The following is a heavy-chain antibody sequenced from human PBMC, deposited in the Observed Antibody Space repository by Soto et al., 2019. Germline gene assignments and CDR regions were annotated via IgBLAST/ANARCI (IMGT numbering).Heavy chain of an antibody. Sequence: QVQLVESGGGVVQPGRSLRLSCAASGFTFSSYGMHWVRQAPGKGLEWVAVISYDGSNKYYADSVKGRFTISRDNSKNTLYLQMNRLRAEDTAVYYCAKADSSGWYAAGDYFDYWGQGTLVTVSS. J-gene: IGHJ4*02. D-gene: IGHD6-19*01. V-gene: IGHV3-30*18. CDR1: GFTFSSYG. CDR2: ISYDGSNK. CDR3: AKADSSGWYAAGDYFDY.